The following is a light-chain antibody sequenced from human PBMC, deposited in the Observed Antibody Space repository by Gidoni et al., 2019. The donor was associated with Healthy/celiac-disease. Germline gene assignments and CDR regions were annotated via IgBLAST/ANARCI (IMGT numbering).Light chain of an antibody. CDR3: NSRDSSGNVV. CDR2: GKN. V-gene: IGLV3-19*01. CDR1: SLRSYY. J-gene: IGLJ2*01. Sequence: SSELTQDPAVSVALGQTVRITCQGDSLRSYYASWYQQKPGQAPVLFIYGKNNRPSGIPDRFSGSSSGNTASLTITGAQAEDEADYYCNSRDSSGNVVFGGGTKLTVL.